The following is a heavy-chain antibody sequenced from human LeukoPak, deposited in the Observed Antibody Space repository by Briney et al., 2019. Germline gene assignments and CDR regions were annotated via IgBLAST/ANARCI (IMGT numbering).Heavy chain of an antibody. CDR1: GDSVSTNSAA. V-gene: IGHV6-1*01. D-gene: IGHD2-15*01. Sequence: SQTLSLTCAISGDSVSTNSAAWNWIRQSPSRGLEWLGRAYYRSKWYNDYAVSVKSRIAINPDTSKNQFSLQLNSVTPEDTAVYYCARDMGVFSKWSKYDYWGQGTLVTVSS. CDR3: ARDMGVFSKWSKYDY. J-gene: IGHJ4*02. CDR2: AYYRSKWYN.